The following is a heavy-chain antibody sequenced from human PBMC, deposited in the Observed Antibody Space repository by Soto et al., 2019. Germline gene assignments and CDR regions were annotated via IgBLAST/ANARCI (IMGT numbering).Heavy chain of an antibody. V-gene: IGHV3-20*04. CDR3: ARNSDDSTGWYAY. CDR2: INWNGDTT. Sequence: GGSLRLSCSASGFTFDDYTMTWVRQVPGKGLEWVAVINWNGDTTTYADSVRGRFTIFRDNAKNSLFLQMNSLRAEDTGFYYCARNSDDSTGWYAYWGQGTLVTVSS. D-gene: IGHD6-19*01. CDR1: GFTFDDYT. J-gene: IGHJ4*02.